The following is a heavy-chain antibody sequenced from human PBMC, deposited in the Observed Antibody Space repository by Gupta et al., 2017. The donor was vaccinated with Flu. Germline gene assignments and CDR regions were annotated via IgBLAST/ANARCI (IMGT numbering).Heavy chain of an antibody. J-gene: IGHJ5*02. V-gene: IGHV3-66*02. CDR2: IYSGGST. CDR3: ARDNRQLQGGANWFEP. CDR1: GFTVSSNY. Sequence: EVQLVESGGGLVQPGGSLRLSCAASGFTVSSNYMSWVRQAPGKGLEWVSVIYSGGSTYYADSVKGRFTISRDNSKNTLYLQMNSLRAEDTAVYYCARDNRQLQGGANWFEPWGQGTLVTVSS. D-gene: IGHD1-26*01.